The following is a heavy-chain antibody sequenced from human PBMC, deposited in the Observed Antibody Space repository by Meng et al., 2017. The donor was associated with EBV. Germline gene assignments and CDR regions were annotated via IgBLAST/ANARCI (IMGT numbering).Heavy chain of an antibody. D-gene: IGHD6-19*01. V-gene: IGHV4-39*01. Sequence: QLQLRESGPGQVKPSETLSLTCTVSGYSISSFYYWGWIRQPPGRGLEWIGSVHYTGSTYYSPSLKSRVTVSVDTSKNQFSLRLTSVTAADTAVYYCARPFPSWQSPRLDPFGAWGQETLVTVSS. CDR1: GYSISSFYY. J-gene: IGHJ5*02. CDR2: VHYTGST. CDR3: ARPFPSWQSPRLDPFGA.